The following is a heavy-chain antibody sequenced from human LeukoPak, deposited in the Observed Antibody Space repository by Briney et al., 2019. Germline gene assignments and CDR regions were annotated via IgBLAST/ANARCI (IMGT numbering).Heavy chain of an antibody. J-gene: IGHJ4*02. D-gene: IGHD3/OR15-3a*01. Sequence: PSETLSLTCTVSDYSINSGYYWDWIRPPPGKGLEWIGSIYYSGSTYYNPSLKSRVTISVDTSKNQFSLKLSSVTAADTAVYYCARLDLVISANDYWGQGTLVTVSS. CDR1: DYSINSGYY. CDR3: ARLDLVISANDY. V-gene: IGHV4-38-2*02. CDR2: IYYSGST.